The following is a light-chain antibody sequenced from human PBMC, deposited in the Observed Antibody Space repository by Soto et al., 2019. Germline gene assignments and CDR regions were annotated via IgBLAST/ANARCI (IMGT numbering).Light chain of an antibody. CDR2: WAS. Sequence: DIVMTQSPDSLTVSLGERATINCKSSQSLLYSSNNKTYLAWYQRRPGQSPKMLIFWASARESGVPDRFAGSASETDFTLTISSLQAEDAAVYYCQQYYGDFFTFGQGPRLEIK. CDR1: QSLLYSSNNKTY. CDR3: QQYYGDFFT. V-gene: IGKV4-1*01. J-gene: IGKJ2*01.